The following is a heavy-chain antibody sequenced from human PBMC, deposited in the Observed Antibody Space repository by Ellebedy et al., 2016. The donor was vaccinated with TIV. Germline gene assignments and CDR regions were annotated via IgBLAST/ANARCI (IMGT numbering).Heavy chain of an antibody. D-gene: IGHD2-2*02. CDR1: GGSISSYY. CDR2: IYYSGST. Sequence: SETLSLTXTVSGGSISSYYWSWIRQPPGKGLEWIGYIYYSGSTNYNPSLKSRVTISVDTSKNQFSLKLSSVTAADTAVYYCARVRYCSSTSCYTGRYYFDYWGQGTLVTVSS. V-gene: IGHV4-59*12. J-gene: IGHJ4*02. CDR3: ARVRYCSSTSCYTGRYYFDY.